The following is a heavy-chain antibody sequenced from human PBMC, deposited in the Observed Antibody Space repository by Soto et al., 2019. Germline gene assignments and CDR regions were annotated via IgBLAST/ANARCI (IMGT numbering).Heavy chain of an antibody. CDR2: IYHSGST. CDR3: ARVWFGEYHYGMDV. CDR1: VGSISSSNW. Sequence: SETLSLTCAVSVGSISSSNWWSCVRQPPGKGLEWIGEIYHSGSTNYNPSLKSRVTISVDKSKNQFSLKLSSVTAADTAVYYCARVWFGEYHYGMDVWGQGTTVTVSS. J-gene: IGHJ6*02. D-gene: IGHD3-10*01. V-gene: IGHV4-4*02.